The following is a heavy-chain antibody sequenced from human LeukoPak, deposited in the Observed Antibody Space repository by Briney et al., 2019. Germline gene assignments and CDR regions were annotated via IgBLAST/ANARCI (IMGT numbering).Heavy chain of an antibody. D-gene: IGHD4-11*01. CDR3: ARDDNYGIFVNVDY. J-gene: IGHJ4*02. CDR2: ISTSTGGT. CDR1: GYSFILYG. Sequence: ASVKVSYKTSGYSFILYGISCVRQAPGQAPEWMGWISTSTGGTKYTQKFQGRVTLTTDTSTSTAYMELSSLRSDDTAVYYCARDDNYGIFVNVDYWGQGTLVTVSS. V-gene: IGHV1-18*01.